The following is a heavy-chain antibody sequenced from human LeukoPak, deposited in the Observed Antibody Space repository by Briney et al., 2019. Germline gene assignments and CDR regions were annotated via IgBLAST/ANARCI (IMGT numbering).Heavy chain of an antibody. V-gene: IGHV4-4*07. Sequence: SETLSLTCTVSGGSINIYYWSWIRQPAGKGLEWIGRIYSSGNTNYNPSLKSRVTMSIDTSKNQFSLKLSSVTAADTAVYYCARRIWEVPSPFDPRGQGTLVTVSS. CDR2: IYSSGNT. CDR1: GGSINIYY. J-gene: IGHJ5*02. CDR3: ARRIWEVPSPFDP. D-gene: IGHD2-2*01.